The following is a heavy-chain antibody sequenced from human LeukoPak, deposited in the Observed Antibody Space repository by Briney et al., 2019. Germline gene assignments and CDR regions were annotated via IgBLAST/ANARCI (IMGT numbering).Heavy chain of an antibody. CDR3: ARRPHTAMVFYYYYYYMDV. CDR2: INHSGST. J-gene: IGHJ6*03. CDR1: GGSFSGYY. Sequence: PSETLSLTCAVYGGSFSGYYWSWIRQPPGKGLEWIGEINHSGSTNYNPSLKSRVTISVDTSKNQFSLKLSSVTAADTAVYYCARRPHTAMVFYYYYYYMDVWGKRTTVSVSS. D-gene: IGHD5-18*01. V-gene: IGHV4-34*01.